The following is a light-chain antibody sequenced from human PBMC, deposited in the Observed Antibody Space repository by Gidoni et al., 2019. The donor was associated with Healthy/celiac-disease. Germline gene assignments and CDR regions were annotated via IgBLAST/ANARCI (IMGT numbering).Light chain of an antibody. J-gene: IGKJ1*01. CDR2: GAS. Sequence: DIVMTQSPATLSVSPGERHTLSCRASQSVSSNLAWYQQKPGQAPRLLIYGASTRATSIPARFSSSGSGTEYTLTISSLQSEDVAVYYCQQYNNWLWTFGQGTKVEIK. CDR3: QQYNNWLWT. V-gene: IGKV3-15*01. CDR1: QSVSSN.